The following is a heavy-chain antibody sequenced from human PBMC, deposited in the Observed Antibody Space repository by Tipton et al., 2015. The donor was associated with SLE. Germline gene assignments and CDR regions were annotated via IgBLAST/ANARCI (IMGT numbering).Heavy chain of an antibody. CDR2: IYYSGST. CDR3: ARQKLRSPLFDY. CDR1: GGSISSHY. J-gene: IGHJ4*02. V-gene: IGHV4-59*11. D-gene: IGHD3-16*01. Sequence: TLSLTCTVSGGSISSHYWSWIRQPPGKGLEWIGYIYYSGSTNYNPSLKSRVTISVDTSKNQFSLKLSSVTAADTAVYYCARQKLRSPLFDYWGQGTLVTVSS.